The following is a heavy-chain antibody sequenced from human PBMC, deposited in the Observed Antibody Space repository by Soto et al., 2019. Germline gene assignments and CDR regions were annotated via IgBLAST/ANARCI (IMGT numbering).Heavy chain of an antibody. V-gene: IGHV3-48*01. CDR2: ISSSSSTI. CDR1: DFTFNSYS. Sequence: PGASLRLSCASNDFTFNSYSMKCVGMASGKGLELVSYISSSSSTIYYADSVKGRFTISRDNAKNSLYLQMNSLRAEDTAVYYCARVYSSGWANQRNYGMDVWGQGT. CDR3: ARVYSSGWANQRNYGMDV. J-gene: IGHJ6*02. D-gene: IGHD6-19*01.